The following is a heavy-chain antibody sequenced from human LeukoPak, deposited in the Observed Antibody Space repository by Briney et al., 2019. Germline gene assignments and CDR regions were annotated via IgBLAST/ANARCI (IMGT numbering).Heavy chain of an antibody. J-gene: IGHJ6*02. CDR2: MYSGGTA. D-gene: IGHD3-10*01. CDR3: VRDLYRQQRGVHYYFYYGMDV. CDR1: GFSVSDNY. V-gene: IGHV3-53*04. Sequence: GGSLRLSCAASGFSVSDNYMTWVRQAPGKGLEWVSVMYSGGTAYCADSVKGRFTISRNNSKNTVYLQMNSLRVEDTAVYYCVRDLYRQQRGVHYYFYYGMDVWGQGTTVTVSS.